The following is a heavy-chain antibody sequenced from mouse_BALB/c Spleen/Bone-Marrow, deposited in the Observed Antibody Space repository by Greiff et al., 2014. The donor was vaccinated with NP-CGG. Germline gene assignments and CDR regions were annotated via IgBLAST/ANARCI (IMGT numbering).Heavy chain of an antibody. J-gene: IGHJ2*01. CDR3: ARLGDYSYFDY. CDR2: ISDSGGST. D-gene: IGHD1-1*01. Sequence: LQQSGGGIVQPGGSLKLSCVISGFSFSDYYMYWVRQTPEKRLEWVAYISDSGGSTYYPDTVKGRFTIPRDNAKNTLYLQMSRLKSEDTAMYYCARLGDYSYFDYWGQGTTLTVSS. CDR1: GFSFSDYY. V-gene: IGHV5-12*02.